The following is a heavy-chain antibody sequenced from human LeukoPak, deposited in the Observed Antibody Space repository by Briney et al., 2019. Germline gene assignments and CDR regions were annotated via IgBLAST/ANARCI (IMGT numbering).Heavy chain of an antibody. CDR3: ANGDYDAFDI. CDR2: ISYDGSNK. D-gene: IGHD4-17*01. Sequence: GGSLRLSCAASGFTFSSYGMHWVRQAPGKGLEWVAVISYDGSNKYYADSVKGRFTISRDNSKNTLYLQMNSLRAEDTAVYYCANGDYDAFDIWGQGTMVTVSS. CDR1: GFTFSSYG. J-gene: IGHJ3*02. V-gene: IGHV3-30*18.